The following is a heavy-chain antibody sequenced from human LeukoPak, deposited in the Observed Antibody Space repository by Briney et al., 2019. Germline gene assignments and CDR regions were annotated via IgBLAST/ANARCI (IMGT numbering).Heavy chain of an antibody. CDR3: ARDYSYPDF. D-gene: IGHD5-18*01. Sequence: PSETLSLTCSVSGASISAYHWSWIRQPAGKGLEWIGRIYSSGRTNYIPSLKSRLTMSVDTSKNQFSLKLNSVTAADTAVYYCARDYSYPDFWGQGTLVTVYS. CDR1: GASISAYH. CDR2: IYSSGRT. J-gene: IGHJ4*02. V-gene: IGHV4-4*07.